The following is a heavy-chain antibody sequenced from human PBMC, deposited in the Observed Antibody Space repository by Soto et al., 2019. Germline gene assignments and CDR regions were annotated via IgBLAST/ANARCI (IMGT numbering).Heavy chain of an antibody. J-gene: IGHJ6*02. V-gene: IGHV1-2*04. CDR1: GYTFTGYY. CDR2: INPNSGGT. Sequence: ASVKVSCKASGYTFTGYYMHWVRQAPGQGLEWMGWINPNSGGTNYAQKFQGWVTMTRDTSISTAYMELSRLRSDDTAVYYCARAQAPHYYYGMDVWGQGTTVTVSS. CDR3: ARAQAPHYYYGMDV.